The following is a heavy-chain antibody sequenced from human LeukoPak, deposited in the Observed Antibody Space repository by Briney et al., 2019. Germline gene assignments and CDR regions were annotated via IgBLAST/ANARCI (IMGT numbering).Heavy chain of an antibody. CDR3: ARDGFSSSWGLAY. J-gene: IGHJ4*02. Sequence: GGSLRLSCAASGFTFSSYAMSWVRQAPGKGLEWVSAISGSGGSTYYADSVKGRFTISRDNSKNTLYLQMNSLRVEDTAVYYCARDGFSSSWGLAYWGQGTLVTVSS. CDR2: ISGSGGST. D-gene: IGHD6-13*01. V-gene: IGHV3-23*01. CDR1: GFTFSSYA.